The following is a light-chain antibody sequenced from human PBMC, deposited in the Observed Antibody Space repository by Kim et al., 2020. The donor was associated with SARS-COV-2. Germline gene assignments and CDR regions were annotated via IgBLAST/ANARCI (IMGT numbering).Light chain of an antibody. CDR2: GAS. CDR3: QQYNKWPEV. Sequence: EIVMTQSPVTLSVSPGEAATLSCRASQSVGSDLAWYQQKPGQAPRLLIYGASTRATGIPVRFSGSGSGTEFTLTISSLQSEDFAVYYCQQYNKWPEVFGQGTKVDIK. CDR1: QSVGSD. V-gene: IGKV3-15*01. J-gene: IGKJ1*01.